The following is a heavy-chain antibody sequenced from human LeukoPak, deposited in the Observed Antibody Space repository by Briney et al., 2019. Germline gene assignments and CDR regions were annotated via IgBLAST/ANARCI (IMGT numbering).Heavy chain of an antibody. CDR1: GGSISSYY. V-gene: IGHV4-59*12. J-gene: IGHJ3*02. CDR3: ARDPHLSLDYGDYVLGAFDI. D-gene: IGHD4-17*01. CDR2: IYYSGST. Sequence: SETLSLTCTVSGGSISSYYWSWIRQPAGKGLEWIGYIYYSGSTYYNPSLRSRVTISVDTSKNQFSLKLSSVTAADTAVYYCARDPHLSLDYGDYVLGAFDIWGQGTMVTVSS.